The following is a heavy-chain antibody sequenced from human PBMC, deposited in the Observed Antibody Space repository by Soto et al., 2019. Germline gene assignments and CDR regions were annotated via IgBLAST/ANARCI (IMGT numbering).Heavy chain of an antibody. D-gene: IGHD5-12*01. CDR2: ISSSSSTI. Sequence: GGSLRLSCAASGFTFSSYSMDWVRQAPGKGLEWVSYISSSSSTIYYADSVKGGFTIYRDNAKNSLYLQMNSLRAEDTAVYYCARDRGNSGYGHRSDYWGQGTLVTVSS. CDR1: GFTFSSYS. CDR3: ARDRGNSGYGHRSDY. J-gene: IGHJ4*02. V-gene: IGHV3-48*01.